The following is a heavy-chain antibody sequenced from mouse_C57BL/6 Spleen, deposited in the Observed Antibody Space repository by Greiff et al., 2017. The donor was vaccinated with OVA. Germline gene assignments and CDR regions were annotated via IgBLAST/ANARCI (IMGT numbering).Heavy chain of an antibody. D-gene: IGHD2-1*01. V-gene: IGHV5-4*01. CDR3: ARDRGNYVGYAMDY. CDR1: GFTFSSYA. J-gene: IGHJ4*01. Sequence: EVKVVESGGGLVKPGGSLKLSCAASGFTFSSYAMSWVRQTPEKRLEWVATISDGGSYTYYPDNVKGRFTISRDNAKNNLYLQMSHLKSEDTAMDYCARDRGNYVGYAMDYWGQGTSVTVSS. CDR2: ISDGGSYT.